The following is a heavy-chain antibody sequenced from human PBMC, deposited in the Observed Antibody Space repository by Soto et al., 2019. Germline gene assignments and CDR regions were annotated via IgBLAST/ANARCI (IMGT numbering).Heavy chain of an antibody. J-gene: IGHJ3*02. Sequence: ASVKVSCKASGYTFTSYAMHWVRQAPGQRLEWMGWINAGNGNTKYAQKFQGRVTITRDTSASTAYMELSSLRSEDTAVYYCARGVLDSSGWYGETSAFDIWGQGTMVTVSS. V-gene: IGHV1-3*01. CDR3: ARGVLDSSGWYGETSAFDI. CDR2: INAGNGNT. D-gene: IGHD6-19*01. CDR1: GYTFTSYA.